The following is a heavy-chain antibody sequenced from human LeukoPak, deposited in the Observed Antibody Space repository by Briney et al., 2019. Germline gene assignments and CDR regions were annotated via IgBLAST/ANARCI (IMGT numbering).Heavy chain of an antibody. CDR2: IKQDGSEK. CDR1: GVTFSIYG. D-gene: IGHD3-22*01. V-gene: IGHV3-7*01. Sequence: PARSLRVSCAAPGVTFSIYGMSWLGRHPGKGQEWVPNIKQDGSEKYYVDSVRGRFTNSRDNAKNSLYLQMNSLRVEDTAVYYCARNTYYYERRGWKAFDIWGQGTMVTVSS. CDR3: ARNTYYYERRGWKAFDI. J-gene: IGHJ3*02.